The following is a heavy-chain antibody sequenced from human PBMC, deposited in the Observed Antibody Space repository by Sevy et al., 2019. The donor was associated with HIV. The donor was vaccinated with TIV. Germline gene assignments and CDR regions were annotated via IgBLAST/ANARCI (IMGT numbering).Heavy chain of an antibody. CDR2: IYHSGRT. Sequence: SESLSLTCTVSGYSISSGYYWGWIRQPPGKGLEWIGSIYHSGRTYYNPSLKSRVTISVNTSKIQFSLKLSAVTAADTAVYYCARVGGDCTNGVCYTQEDYYYGMDVWGQGTTVTVSS. V-gene: IGHV4-38-2*02. CDR1: GYSISSGYY. J-gene: IGHJ6*02. D-gene: IGHD2-8*01. CDR3: ARVGGDCTNGVCYTQEDYYYGMDV.